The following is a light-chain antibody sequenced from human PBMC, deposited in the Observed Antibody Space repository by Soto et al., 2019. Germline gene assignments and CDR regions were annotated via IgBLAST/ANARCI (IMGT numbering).Light chain of an antibody. CDR3: QQRSNWPPVLT. Sequence: EIVMTQSPATLSVSPGERATLSCRASQSVSSDLAWYEQKPGQAPRLLIYDASNRATGIPARFSGSGSGTDFTLTISSLEPEDFAVYYCQQRSNWPPVLTFGGGTKVEIK. CDR2: DAS. CDR1: QSVSSD. V-gene: IGKV3-11*01. J-gene: IGKJ4*01.